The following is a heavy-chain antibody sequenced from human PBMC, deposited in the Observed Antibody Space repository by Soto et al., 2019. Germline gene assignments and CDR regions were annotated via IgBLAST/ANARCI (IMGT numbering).Heavy chain of an antibody. D-gene: IGHD6-19*01. CDR1: GFSLSNYV. CDR2: MWYDGTNI. CDR3: ARGYSSAWSEDEAVFDY. V-gene: IGHV3-33*01. J-gene: IGHJ4*02. Sequence: QLQLVESGGGVVQPGRSLRISCSASGFSLSNYVMHWVRQAPGKGPEWVAGMWYDGTNIYYADSVKGRFTISRDNTKDMLFQQMNHLRDEETAVYYCARGYSSAWSEDEAVFDYWGQGTLVTVSP.